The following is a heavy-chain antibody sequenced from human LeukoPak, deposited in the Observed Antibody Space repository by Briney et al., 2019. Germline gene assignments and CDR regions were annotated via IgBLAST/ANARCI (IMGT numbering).Heavy chain of an antibody. Sequence: SETLSLTCTVSGGSISSYYWSWIRQPPGKGLEWIGYIYYSGSTNYNPSLKSRVTISVDTSKNQFSLKLSSVTAADTAVYYCARGCYYDSSTLVSLWYYYDSSGLNWFDPWGQGTLVTVSS. CDR1: GGSISSYY. CDR2: IYYSGST. D-gene: IGHD3-22*01. J-gene: IGHJ5*02. CDR3: ARGCYYDSSTLVSLWYYYDSSGLNWFDP. V-gene: IGHV4-59*08.